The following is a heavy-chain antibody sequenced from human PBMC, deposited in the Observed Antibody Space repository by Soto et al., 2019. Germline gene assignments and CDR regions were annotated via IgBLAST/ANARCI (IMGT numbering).Heavy chain of an antibody. D-gene: IGHD3-22*01. J-gene: IGHJ6*02. CDR2: IRSKSYGGTT. CDR1: GFIFDEYA. Sequence: PGGSLRLSCTASGFIFDEYAMTWVRQAPGKGLEWVGFIRSKSYGGTTEYAASVKGRFTISRDDSRTIAYLQMNSLKTEDTGVYFCARLDYYDRSGSYSGMDVWGQGTTVTVSS. CDR3: ARLDYYDRSGSYSGMDV. V-gene: IGHV3-49*04.